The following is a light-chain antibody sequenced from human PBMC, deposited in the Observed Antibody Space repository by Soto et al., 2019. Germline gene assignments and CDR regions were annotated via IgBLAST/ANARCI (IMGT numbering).Light chain of an antibody. Sequence: ALAQTSSLSGSPGQSITISCTVTGSDVRTYNLVSWYQQHPGKVPKLIIYEASKRPSGVSNRFSGSQPGNTASLTVSGLQAEDEADYYCCSYAGDKTYVFGSGTKVTVL. CDR2: EAS. CDR1: GSDVRTYNL. J-gene: IGLJ1*01. CDR3: CSYAGDKTYV. V-gene: IGLV2-23*01.